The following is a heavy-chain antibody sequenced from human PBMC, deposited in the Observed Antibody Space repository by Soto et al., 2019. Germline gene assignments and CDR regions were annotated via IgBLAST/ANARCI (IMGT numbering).Heavy chain of an antibody. CDR3: ARVRLDDYVWGSPSVGAFDI. CDR2: INAGNGNT. D-gene: IGHD3-16*01. Sequence: ASVKVSCKASGYTFTSYAMHWVRQAPGQRLEWMGWINAGNGNTKYSQKFQGRVTITRDTSISTAYMELSRLRSDDTAVYYCARVRLDDYVWGSPSVGAFDIWGQGTMVTVSS. CDR1: GYTFTSYA. V-gene: IGHV1-3*01. J-gene: IGHJ3*02.